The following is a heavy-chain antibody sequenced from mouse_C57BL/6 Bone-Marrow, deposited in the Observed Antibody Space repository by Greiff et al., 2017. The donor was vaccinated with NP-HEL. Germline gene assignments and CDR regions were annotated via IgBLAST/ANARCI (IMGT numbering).Heavy chain of an antibody. D-gene: IGHD1-1*01. J-gene: IGHJ1*03. Sequence: EVKLVESGAGLVKPGGSLKLSCAASGFTFSSYAMSWVRQTPEKRLEWVAYISSGGDYIYYADTVKGRFTISRDNARNTLYLQMSSLKSEDTAMYYCTRYPPYYYGSSWYFDVWGTGTTVTVSS. CDR3: TRYPPYYYGSSWYFDV. CDR2: ISSGGDYI. V-gene: IGHV5-9-1*02. CDR1: GFTFSSYA.